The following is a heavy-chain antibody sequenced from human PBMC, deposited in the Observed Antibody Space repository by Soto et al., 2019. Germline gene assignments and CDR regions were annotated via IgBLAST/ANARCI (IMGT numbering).Heavy chain of an antibody. Sequence: PGESLKISCKGSGYSFTSYWIGWVRQMPGKGLEWMGIIYPGDSDTRYSPSFQGQITISADKSISTAYLQWSSLKASDTAMYYCARPPRTSGYYFDYWGQGTLVTVSS. CDR3: ARPPRTSGYYFDY. CDR1: GYSFTSYW. J-gene: IGHJ4*02. CDR2: IYPGDSDT. V-gene: IGHV5-51*01.